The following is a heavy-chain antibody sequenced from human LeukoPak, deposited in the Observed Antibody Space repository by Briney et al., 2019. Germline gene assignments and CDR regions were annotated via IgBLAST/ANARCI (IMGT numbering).Heavy chain of an antibody. D-gene: IGHD1-20*01. Sequence: SETVPLTCTVSGGSISSYYWSWIRQPAGKGLEWIGRIYTSGSTNYNPSLKSRVTMSVDTSKNQFSLKLSSVTAADAAVYYCARAYNWNDGFDYWGQGTLVTVSS. CDR2: IYTSGST. CDR3: ARAYNWNDGFDY. V-gene: IGHV4-4*07. J-gene: IGHJ4*02. CDR1: GGSISSYY.